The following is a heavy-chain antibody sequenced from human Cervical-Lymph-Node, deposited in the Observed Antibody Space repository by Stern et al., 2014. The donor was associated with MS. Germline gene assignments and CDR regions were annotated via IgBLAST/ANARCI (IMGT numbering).Heavy chain of an antibody. CDR3: ARIYCSGDECYHSFDT. CDR2: IDPGRGAT. J-gene: IGHJ4*02. V-gene: IGHV1-2*06. D-gene: IGHD3-16*02. CDR1: GYRFSTFY. Sequence: VQLVQSGAEVKKPGASVKVSCKASGYRFSTFYLHWLRQDPGQGLQWIGRIDPGRGATNSSQTFQGRLTMTRDRSITTAYLELSGLRSDDTAVHYCARIYCSGDECYHSFDTWGQGTLVTVSS.